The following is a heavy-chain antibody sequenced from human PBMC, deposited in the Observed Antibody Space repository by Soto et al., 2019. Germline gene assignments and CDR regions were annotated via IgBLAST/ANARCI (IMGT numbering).Heavy chain of an antibody. D-gene: IGHD6-19*01. V-gene: IGHV1-18*01. CDR1: GYTLTSYG. CDR3: ARAPAVAGPIWHY. J-gene: IGHJ4*02. CDR2: ISAYNGNT. Sequence: SVKVYCKASGYTLTSYGVSWVRQAPGQGLEWMGWISAYNGNTNYAQKLQGRVTMTTDTSTSTAYMELRSLRSDDTAVYYCARAPAVAGPIWHYWGQGTLVTASS.